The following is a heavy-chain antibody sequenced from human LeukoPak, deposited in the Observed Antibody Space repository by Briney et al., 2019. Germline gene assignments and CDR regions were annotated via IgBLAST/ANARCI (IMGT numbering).Heavy chain of an antibody. D-gene: IGHD3-10*01. J-gene: IGHJ5*02. CDR1: GYTFTSYY. CDR2: INPSGGST. CDR3: AKDGVTMVRGVDNWFDP. V-gene: IGHV1-46*01. Sequence: GASVKVSCKASGYTFTSYYMHWVRQAPGQGLEWMGIINPSGGSTSYAQKFQGRVTMTRDMSTSTVYMELSSLRSEDTAVYYCAKDGVTMVRGVDNWFDPWGQGTLVTVSS.